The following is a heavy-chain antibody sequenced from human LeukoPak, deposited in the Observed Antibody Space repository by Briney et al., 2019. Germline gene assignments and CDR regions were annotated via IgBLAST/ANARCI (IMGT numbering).Heavy chain of an antibody. Sequence: PGGSLRLSCAASGFTFSSYGMNWVRQAPGKGLEWVSYVSSSSTTISYADSVKGRFTISRDNAKNSLYLQMNSLRDEDTAVYYCARAGGGSSGWYDHWGQGTLVTVSS. CDR2: VSSSSTTI. D-gene: IGHD6-19*01. CDR3: ARAGGGSSGWYDH. CDR1: GFTFSSYG. J-gene: IGHJ5*02. V-gene: IGHV3-48*02.